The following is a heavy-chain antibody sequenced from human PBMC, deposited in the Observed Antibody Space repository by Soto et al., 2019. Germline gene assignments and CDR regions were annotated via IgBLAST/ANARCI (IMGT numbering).Heavy chain of an antibody. CDR1: GGSISSSNW. V-gene: IGHV4-4*02. CDR2: IYHSGST. CDR3: ARAGGLWFGEFIYYYYGMDV. Sequence: SETLSLTCAVSGGSISSSNWWSWVRQPPGKGLEWIGEIYHSGSTNYNPSLKSRVTISVDKSKNQFSLKLSSVTAADTAVYYCARAGGLWFGEFIYYYYGMDVWGQGTTVT. J-gene: IGHJ6*02. D-gene: IGHD3-10*01.